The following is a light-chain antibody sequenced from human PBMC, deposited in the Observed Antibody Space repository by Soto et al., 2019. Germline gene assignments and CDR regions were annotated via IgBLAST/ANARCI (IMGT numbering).Light chain of an antibody. J-gene: IGKJ1*01. CDR2: AAS. CDR3: QQYGSSPTWT. CDR1: QSVSSSY. Sequence: EIVLTQSPGTLSLSLGERATLSCRSSQSVSSSYLAWYQQKPGQAPRLLIYAASSRATDIPDRFSGSGSGTDFTLTISRLEPEDSAVYYCQQYGSSPTWTFGQGTKGDIK. V-gene: IGKV3-20*01.